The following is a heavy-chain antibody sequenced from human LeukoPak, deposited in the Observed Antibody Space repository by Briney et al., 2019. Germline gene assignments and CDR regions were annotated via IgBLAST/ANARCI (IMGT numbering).Heavy chain of an antibody. D-gene: IGHD3/OR15-3a*01. CDR2: ISINRGNT. J-gene: IGHJ4*02. CDR1: GFTFSTYA. Sequence: GGSLRLSCSASGFTFSTYATHWVRQAPGKGLEYVSAISINRGNTYYADSVRGRFTISRDNSKTTLYLQMSSLRTEDTAVYYCVTLGLAAPSDYWGQGTLGTVSS. CDR3: VTLGLAAPSDY. V-gene: IGHV3-64D*09.